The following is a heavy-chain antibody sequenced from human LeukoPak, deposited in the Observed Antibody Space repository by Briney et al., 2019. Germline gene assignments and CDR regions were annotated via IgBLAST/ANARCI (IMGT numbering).Heavy chain of an antibody. J-gene: IGHJ5*02. Sequence: ASVKVSCKASGYTFTSYGISWVRQAPGQGREWMGWFSAYNGNTNYAQKLQGRVTMTTDTSTSTAYMELRSLRSDDTAVYYCARDPMRGGYLNWFDPWGQGTLVTVSS. CDR1: GYTFTSYG. CDR3: ARDPMRGGYLNWFDP. CDR2: FSAYNGNT. D-gene: IGHD5-12*01. V-gene: IGHV1-18*01.